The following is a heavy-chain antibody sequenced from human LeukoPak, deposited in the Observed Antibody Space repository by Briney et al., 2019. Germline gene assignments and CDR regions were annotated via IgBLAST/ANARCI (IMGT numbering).Heavy chain of an antibody. V-gene: IGHV1-2*02. CDR2: INPNSGGT. J-gene: IGHJ3*02. CDR1: GYTFTGYY. CDR3: ARVRSLWGSGDI. D-gene: IGHD3-10*01. Sequence: ASVKVSCKASGYTFTGYYMHWVRQAPGQGLEWMGWINPNSGGTNYAQKFQGRVTMTRDTPISTAYMELSRLRSDDTAVYYCARVRSLWGSGDIWGQGTMVTVSS.